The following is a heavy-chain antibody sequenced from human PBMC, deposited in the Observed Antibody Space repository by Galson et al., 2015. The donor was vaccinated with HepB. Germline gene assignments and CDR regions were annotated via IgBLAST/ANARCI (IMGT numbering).Heavy chain of an antibody. CDR2: MNPKSGDT. V-gene: IGHV1-8*01. Sequence: VKVSCKASGYTFTSYDINWVRQATGQGLEWVGWMNPKSGDTGYAQKFQGRVTMTRDTSISTAYMGLSSLISEDTAVYYCARNPAYTGWFDPWGQGTLVTVSS. CDR1: GYTFTSYD. CDR3: ARNPAYTGWFDP. D-gene: IGHD3-16*01. J-gene: IGHJ5*02.